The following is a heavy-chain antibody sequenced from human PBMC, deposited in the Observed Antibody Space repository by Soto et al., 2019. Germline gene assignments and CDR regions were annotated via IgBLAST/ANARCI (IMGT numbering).Heavy chain of an antibody. D-gene: IGHD1-7*01. CDR3: ARGGSGRYNWNYRNWFDP. Sequence: LSLTCAVYGGSFSGYYWSWIRQPPGKGLEWIGEINHSGSTNYNPSPKSRVTISVDTSKNQFSLKLSSVTAADTAVYYCARGGSGRYNWNYRNWFDPWGQGTLVTVSS. CDR2: INHSGST. V-gene: IGHV4-34*01. J-gene: IGHJ5*02. CDR1: GGSFSGYY.